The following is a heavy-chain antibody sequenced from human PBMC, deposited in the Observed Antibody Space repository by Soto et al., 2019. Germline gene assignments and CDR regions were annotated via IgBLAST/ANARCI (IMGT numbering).Heavy chain of an antibody. V-gene: IGHV4-61*01. J-gene: IGHJ6*02. CDR1: GGSVSSGSYY. CDR3: ARIPYGMLPGYGYYGMDV. Sequence: QVQLQESGPGLVKPSETLSLTCTVSGGSVSSGSYYWSWIRQPPGKGLEWIGYIYYSGSTNYNPSLKSRVTISVDSSKNQCSLKLRSCTAAGTAVYYCARIPYGMLPGYGYYGMDVWGQGTRVTVSS. D-gene: IGHD3-9*01. CDR2: IYYSGST.